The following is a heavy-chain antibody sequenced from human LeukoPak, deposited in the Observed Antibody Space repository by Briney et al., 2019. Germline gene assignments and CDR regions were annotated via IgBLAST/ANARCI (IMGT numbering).Heavy chain of an antibody. D-gene: IGHD3-3*01. CDR2: ISNSGGST. CDR1: GFTFITYA. Sequence: PGGSLRLSCAASGFTFITYAMSWVRQAPGKGLEWVSSISNSGGSTYYADSVKGRFTISRDNSKNTLYLQMNSLRAEDTAVYYCAKTFYDFWSGYLFDYWGQGTLVTVSS. V-gene: IGHV3-23*01. CDR3: AKTFYDFWSGYLFDY. J-gene: IGHJ4*02.